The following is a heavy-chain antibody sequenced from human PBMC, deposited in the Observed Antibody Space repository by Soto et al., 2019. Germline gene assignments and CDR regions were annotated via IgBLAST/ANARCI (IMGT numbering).Heavy chain of an antibody. J-gene: IGHJ4*02. D-gene: IGHD4-4*01. Sequence: QVQLVESGGGVVQPGKSLRLSCAASGFTLIRNAMHWIRQAPGKGLEWVATMYYDGSKQYYADSVEGRFTVSRVLSTKTLYLQMNNLRVEDTAVYFCARDAFYNYFDAWGQGTLVIVSS. CDR3: ARDAFYNYFDA. CDR1: GFTLIRNA. V-gene: IGHV3-33*01. CDR2: MYYDGSKQ.